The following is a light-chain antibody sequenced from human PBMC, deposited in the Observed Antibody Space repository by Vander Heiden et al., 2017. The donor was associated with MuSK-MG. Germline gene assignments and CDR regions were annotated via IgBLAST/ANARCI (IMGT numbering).Light chain of an antibody. Sequence: SSVLTQPPSVSVAPGQTARMIVGANDIGSKSVHWYQPKPGQAPVLVVYDDRARLSGLPECFSGANSGITATLTSSRVEAGEEADYYCQVWESSSDNVVFGGGTKLTVL. V-gene: IGLV3-21*02. CDR2: DDR. CDR3: QVWESSSDNVV. CDR1: DIGSKS. J-gene: IGLJ2*01.